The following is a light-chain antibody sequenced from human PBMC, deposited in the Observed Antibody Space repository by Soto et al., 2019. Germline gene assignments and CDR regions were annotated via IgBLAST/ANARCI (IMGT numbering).Light chain of an antibody. CDR2: KAS. V-gene: IGKV1-5*03. CDR1: QSISSW. J-gene: IGKJ1*01. CDR3: QQYNSYSPT. Sequence: DMQMTQSPSTLSASVGDRVTITCRASQSISSWLAWYQQKPGKARKLLIYKASSLESGVPSRFSGSGSGTEVTLTIRSLQPDDFATYRCQQYNSYSPTFDQGTKVDIK.